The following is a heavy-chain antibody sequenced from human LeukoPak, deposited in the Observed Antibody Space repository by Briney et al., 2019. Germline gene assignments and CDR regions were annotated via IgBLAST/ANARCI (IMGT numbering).Heavy chain of an antibody. V-gene: IGHV4-59*11. D-gene: IGHD3-3*01. CDR3: ARGGAYYDFWSGSPAFDY. CDR1: GGSISSHY. J-gene: IGHJ4*02. CDR2: IYYSGST. Sequence: SETLSLTCTVSGGSISSHYWSWIRQPPGKGLEWIGYIYYSGSTNYNPSPKSRVTISVDTSKNQFSLKLSSVTAADTAVYYCARGGAYYDFWSGSPAFDYWGQGTLVTVSS.